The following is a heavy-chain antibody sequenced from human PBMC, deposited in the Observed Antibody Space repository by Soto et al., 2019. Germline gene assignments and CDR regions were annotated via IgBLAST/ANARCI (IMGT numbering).Heavy chain of an antibody. V-gene: IGHV3-33*01. D-gene: IGHD4-4*01. CDR2: IWYDGSNK. CDR3: ARDRDSNYFDY. CDR1: GFTFSSYG. J-gene: IGHJ4*02. Sequence: HPGGSLRLSCSASGFTFSSYGMHWVRQAPGKGLEWVAVIWYDGSNKYYADSVKGRFTISRDNSKSTLYLQMNSLRAEDTAVYYCARDRDSNYFDYWGQGTLLTVSS.